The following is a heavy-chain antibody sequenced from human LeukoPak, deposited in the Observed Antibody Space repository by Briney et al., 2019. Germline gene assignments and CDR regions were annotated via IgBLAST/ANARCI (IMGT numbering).Heavy chain of an antibody. CDR3: AKVIAAAGPPDYYYYGMDV. J-gene: IGHJ6*02. Sequence: GGSLTLSCAASGFTFSNYWMHWVRQVPGKGLVWVSGINSDGSSTTYADSVKGRFTISRDNAKNTLYLQMNSLRAEDTAVYYCAKVIAAAGPPDYYYYGMDVWGQGTTVTVSS. CDR2: INSDGSST. V-gene: IGHV3-74*01. D-gene: IGHD6-13*01. CDR1: GFTFSNYW.